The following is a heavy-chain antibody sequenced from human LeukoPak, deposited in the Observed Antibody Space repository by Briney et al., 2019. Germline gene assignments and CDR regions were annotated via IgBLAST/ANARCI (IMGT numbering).Heavy chain of an antibody. CDR2: IKQDGSEK. CDR1: GFTFSSYW. D-gene: IGHD2-8*01. J-gene: IGHJ4*02. V-gene: IGHV3-7*01. CDR3: ARDGTKPPHHIDY. Sequence: PGGSLRLSCAASGFTFSSYWMSWVRQAPGKGLEWVANIKQDGSEKYYVDSVKGRFTISRDNAKNSLYLQMNSLRAEDTAVYYCARDGTKPPHHIDYWGQGTLVTVSS.